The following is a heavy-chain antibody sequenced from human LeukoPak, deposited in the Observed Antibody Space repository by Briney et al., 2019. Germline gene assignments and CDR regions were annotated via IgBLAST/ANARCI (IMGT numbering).Heavy chain of an antibody. D-gene: IGHD2-2*01. Sequence: GESLKISCKGSGFSFSNYWIGWVRQMPGKGLEWMGIIYPGDSTTRYSPSFQGQVTISADKSISTAYLQWSSLKASDTAIYYCTRREYCSSSRCTLYGMDVWGQGTTVTVSS. CDR1: GFSFSNYW. V-gene: IGHV5-51*01. CDR2: IYPGDSTT. J-gene: IGHJ6*02. CDR3: TRREYCSSSRCTLYGMDV.